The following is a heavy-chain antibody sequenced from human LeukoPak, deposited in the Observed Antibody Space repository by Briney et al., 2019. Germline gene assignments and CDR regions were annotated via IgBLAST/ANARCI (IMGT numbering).Heavy chain of an antibody. Sequence: ASVKVSCKASGYTFTGYYMHWVRQAPGQGLEWMGRINPNSGGTNYAQKFQGRVTMTRDTSISTAYMELSRLRSDDTAVYYCARRVRGSSLGRYYHYYMDVWGKGTTVTVSS. CDR3: ARRVRGSSLGRYYHYYMDV. D-gene: IGHD1-26*01. CDR1: GYTFTGYY. V-gene: IGHV1-2*06. CDR2: INPNSGGT. J-gene: IGHJ6*03.